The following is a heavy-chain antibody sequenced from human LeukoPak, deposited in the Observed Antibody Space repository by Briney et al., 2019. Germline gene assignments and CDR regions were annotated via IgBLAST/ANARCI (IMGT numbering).Heavy chain of an antibody. CDR1: GFTFSSYS. J-gene: IGHJ3*02. CDR2: ISSSSSYI. D-gene: IGHD4-23*01. CDR3: ARYCGPRFHDAFDI. V-gene: IGHV3-21*01. Sequence: NPGGSLRLSCAASGFTFSSYSMNWVRQAQGKGLEWVSSISSSSSYIYYADSVKGRFTISRDNAKNSLYLQINSLRAEDTSVYYCARYCGPRFHDAFDIWGQGTMVTVSS.